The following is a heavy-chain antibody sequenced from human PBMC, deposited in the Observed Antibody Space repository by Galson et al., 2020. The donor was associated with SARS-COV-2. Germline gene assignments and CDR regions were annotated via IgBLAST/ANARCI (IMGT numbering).Heavy chain of an antibody. CDR1: GGSINSYY. CDR2: ISYSGST. Sequence: SETLSLTCIVSGGSINSYYWTWIRQPPGKGLEWIGYISYSGSTNYNPSLKSRVTMSVDTSKNQFSLKLSSMTSADTAVYYCGRVQGSGWVPTVTSDWGQGTLVTVSS. D-gene: IGHD4-17*01. CDR3: GRVQGSGWVPTVTSD. V-gene: IGHV4-59*01. J-gene: IGHJ4*02.